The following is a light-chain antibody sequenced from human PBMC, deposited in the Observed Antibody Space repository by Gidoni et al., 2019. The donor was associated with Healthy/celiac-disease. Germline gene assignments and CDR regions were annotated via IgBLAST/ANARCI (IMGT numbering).Light chain of an antibody. J-gene: IGLJ1*01. V-gene: IGLV1-40*01. Sequence: QSVLTQPPSVSGAPRQRVTISCTGSSSNIGAGYDVHWYQQLPGTAPKLLIYGNSNRPSGVPDRFSGSKSGTSASLAITGLQAEDEADYYCQSYESSLSGYVFGTGTKVTVL. CDR3: QSYESSLSGYV. CDR1: SSNIGAGYD. CDR2: GNS.